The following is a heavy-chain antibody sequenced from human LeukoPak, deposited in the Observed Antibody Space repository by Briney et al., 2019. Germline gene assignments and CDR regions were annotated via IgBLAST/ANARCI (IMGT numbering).Heavy chain of an antibody. D-gene: IGHD1-26*01. CDR1: GYTLTELS. J-gene: IGHJ6*03. V-gene: IGHV1-24*01. CDR3: AKDSKIVGATFRSYHYMDV. Sequence: ASVKVSCKVSGYTLTELSMHWVRQAPGKGLEWMGGFDPEDGETIYAQKFQGRVTMTEDTSTDTAYMELNSLRAEDTAVYYCAKDSKIVGATFRSYHYMDVWGKGTAVTVSS. CDR2: FDPEDGET.